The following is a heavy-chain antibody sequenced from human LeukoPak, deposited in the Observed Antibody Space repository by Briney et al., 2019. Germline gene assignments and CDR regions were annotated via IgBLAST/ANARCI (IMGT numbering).Heavy chain of an antibody. D-gene: IGHD3-22*01. Sequence: ASVKVSCKASGYTFTSYGISWVRQAPGQGLEWMGWISAYNGNTNYAQKLQGRVTMTTDTSTSTAYMELSSLRSEDTAVYYCARGLPLDFHYYDSSGYPWGLWGQGTLVTVSS. CDR3: ARGLPLDFHYYDSSGYPWGL. CDR2: ISAYNGNT. V-gene: IGHV1-18*01. J-gene: IGHJ4*02. CDR1: GYTFTSYG.